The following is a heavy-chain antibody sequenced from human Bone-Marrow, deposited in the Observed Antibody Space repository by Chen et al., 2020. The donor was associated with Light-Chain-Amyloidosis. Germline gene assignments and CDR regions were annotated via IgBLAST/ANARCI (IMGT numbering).Heavy chain of an antibody. CDR1: GFIVSDNY. V-gene: IGHV3-53*02. J-gene: IGHJ3*02. D-gene: IGHD4-17*01. Sequence: EVQLVETGGGLIQPGGSLRLSCEASGFIVSDNYITWVRQAPGKGLEWVSVIYSGGITYYADSRNTLYLQMNSLRAEDTAMYYCASTTVTTRHVGAFDIWGQGTKVTVSS. CDR2: IYSGGIT. CDR3: ASTTVTTRHVGAFDI.